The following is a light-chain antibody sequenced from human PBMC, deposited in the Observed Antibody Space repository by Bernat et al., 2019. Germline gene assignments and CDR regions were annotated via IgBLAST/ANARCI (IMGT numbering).Light chain of an antibody. J-gene: IGLJ3*02. CDR3: NSRDSSGNHRDWV. V-gene: IGLV3-19*01. CDR2: GKN. Sequence: SSELTQDPAVSVALGQTVRSTCQGDSLRSYYASWYQQKPGQAPVLVIYGKNNRPSGIPDRFSGSSSGNTASLTITGAQAEDEADYYCNSRDSSGNHRDWVFGGGTKLTVL. CDR1: SLRSYY.